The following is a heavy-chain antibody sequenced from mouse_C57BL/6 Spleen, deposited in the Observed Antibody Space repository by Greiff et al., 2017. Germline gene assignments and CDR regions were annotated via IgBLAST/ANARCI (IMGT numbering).Heavy chain of an antibody. CDR3: ATAYDSNSYYFDY. D-gene: IGHD2-5*01. Sequence: VQLQQSGAELVRPGTSVKMSCKASGYTFTNYCIGWAKQRPGHGLEWIGYIYPGGGYTNYNEKFKGKATLTADKSSSTAYMQFSSLTSEDSAIDYCATAYDSNSYYFDYWGQGTTLTVSS. CDR1: GYTFTNYC. V-gene: IGHV1-63*01. J-gene: IGHJ2*01. CDR2: IYPGGGYT.